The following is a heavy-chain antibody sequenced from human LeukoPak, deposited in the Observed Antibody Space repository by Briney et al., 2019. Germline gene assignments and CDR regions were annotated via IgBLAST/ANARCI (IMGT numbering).Heavy chain of an antibody. CDR1: GGSFSGYY. D-gene: IGHD6-13*01. Sequence: SETLSLTCAVYGGSFSGYYWSWIRQYPGKGLEWIGEINQSGSTNYNPSLKSRVTISVDTSKNQFSLKLSSVTAADTAVYYCAREAAAGISWFDPWGQGTLLTVSS. CDR2: INQSGST. CDR3: AREAAAGISWFDP. J-gene: IGHJ5*02. V-gene: IGHV4-34*01.